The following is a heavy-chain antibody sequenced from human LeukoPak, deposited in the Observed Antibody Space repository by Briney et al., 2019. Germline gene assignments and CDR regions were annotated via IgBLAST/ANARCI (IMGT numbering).Heavy chain of an antibody. J-gene: IGHJ6*03. CDR3: AKALIGITIFYYMDV. Sequence: GGSLRLSCAASGFTFSSYGMSWVRQAPGKGLEWVSAISGGGGSTYYADSVKGRFTISRDNSQNTLYLQMNSVRAEDTAVYYCAKALIGITIFYYMDVWGKGTTVTVSS. V-gene: IGHV3-23*01. D-gene: IGHD3-9*01. CDR1: GFTFSSYG. CDR2: ISGGGGST.